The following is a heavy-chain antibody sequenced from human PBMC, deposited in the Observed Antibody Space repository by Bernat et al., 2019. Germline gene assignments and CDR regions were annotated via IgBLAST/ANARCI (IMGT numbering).Heavy chain of an antibody. CDR3: ARGGSYYDSSGYYSTPDY. J-gene: IGHJ4*02. V-gene: IGHV3-74*01. Sequence: EVQLVESGGGLVQPGGSLRLSGAASGFTFVGYWMHWVRQAPGRGLVWVSRINSDGSSTSYADSVKGRFTISRDNAKNTLYLQMNSLRAEDTAVYYCARGGSYYDSSGYYSTPDYWGQGTLVTVSS. CDR2: INSDGSST. D-gene: IGHD3-22*01. CDR1: GFTFVGYW.